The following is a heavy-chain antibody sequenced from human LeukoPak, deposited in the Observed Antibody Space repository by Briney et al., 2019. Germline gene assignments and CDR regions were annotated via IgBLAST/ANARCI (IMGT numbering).Heavy chain of an antibody. D-gene: IGHD1-26*01. Sequence: ASVKVSCKVSGYTLTELSMHWVRQAPGKGLERMGGFDPEDGETIYARKFQGRVTMTEDTSTDTAYMELSSLRSEDTAVYYCATDGSGSYYASNYYYYMDVWGKGTTVTVSS. CDR2: FDPEDGET. J-gene: IGHJ6*03. V-gene: IGHV1-24*01. CDR1: GYTLTELS. CDR3: ATDGSGSYYASNYYYYMDV.